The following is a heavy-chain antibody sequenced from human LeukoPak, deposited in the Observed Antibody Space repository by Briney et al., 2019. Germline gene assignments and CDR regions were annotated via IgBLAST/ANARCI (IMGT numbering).Heavy chain of an antibody. CDR3: ARGYGVPGTYFDY. D-gene: IGHD4-17*01. CDR1: GFTFSSYA. V-gene: IGHV3-23*01. J-gene: IGHJ4*02. Sequence: PGGSLRLPCAASGFTFSSYAMTWVRQAPGKGLEWVSVISGSGGSTYYADSVKGRFTISRDNAKNSLYLQMNSLRAEDTAVYYCARGYGVPGTYFDYWGQGTLVTVSS. CDR2: ISGSGGST.